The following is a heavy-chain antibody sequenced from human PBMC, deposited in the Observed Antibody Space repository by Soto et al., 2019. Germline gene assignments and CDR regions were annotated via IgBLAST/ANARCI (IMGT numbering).Heavy chain of an antibody. Sequence: PGESLKISCEASGYMFPIYHISWVRQMPGKGLEWVGKIDPTDSRKMYRPSSRARITISVDKSINTAYLEWGRLKASDTAIYYCARNDSNGDFDFWGQGTQVTVSS. D-gene: IGHD2-8*01. CDR1: GYMFPIYH. CDR3: ARNDSNGDFDF. CDR2: IDPTDSRK. V-gene: IGHV5-10-1*01. J-gene: IGHJ4*02.